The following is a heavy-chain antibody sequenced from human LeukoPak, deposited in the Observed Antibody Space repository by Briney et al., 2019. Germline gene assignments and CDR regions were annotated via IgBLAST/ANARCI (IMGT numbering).Heavy chain of an antibody. CDR2: IYPGDSDT. J-gene: IGHJ5*02. Sequence: GESLKISCKGSGYSFTSYWIGWVRQMPGKDLEWMGIIYPGDSDTRYSPSFQGQVTISADKSISTAYLQWSSLKASDTAMYYCARHVYSGSYPSPTYSDPWGQGTLVTVSS. CDR1: GYSFTSYW. CDR3: ARHVYSGSYPSPTYSDP. V-gene: IGHV5-51*01. D-gene: IGHD1-26*01.